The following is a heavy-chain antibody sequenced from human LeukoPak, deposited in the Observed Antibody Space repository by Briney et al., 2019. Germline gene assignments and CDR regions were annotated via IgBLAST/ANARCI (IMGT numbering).Heavy chain of an antibody. D-gene: IGHD3-9*01. CDR2: ISSNGGST. J-gene: IGHJ6*02. CDR3: VKWGSGYFDWFSHGMDV. Sequence: GGSLRLSCSASGFTFSSFAMHWVRQAPGKGLEYVSAISSNGGSTYYADSVKGRFTISRDNSKNTLYLQMSSLRAEDTAVYYCVKWGSGYFDWFSHGMDVWGRGTTVTVSS. V-gene: IGHV3-64D*06. CDR1: GFTFSSFA.